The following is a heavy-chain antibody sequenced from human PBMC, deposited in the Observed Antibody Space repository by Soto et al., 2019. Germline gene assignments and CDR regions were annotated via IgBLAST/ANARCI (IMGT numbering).Heavy chain of an antibody. Sequence: QVQLVESGGGVVQPGRSLRLSCAASGFTFSSYGMHWVRQAPGKGLEWVAVISYDGSNKYYADSVKGRFTISRDNSKNTLYLQMNSLRAEDTAVYYCASTRSYRPHYYYYSGMDVWGQGTTVTVSS. CDR2: ISYDGSNK. CDR1: GFTFSSYG. D-gene: IGHD3-10*01. CDR3: ASTRSYRPHYYYYSGMDV. V-gene: IGHV3-30*03. J-gene: IGHJ6*02.